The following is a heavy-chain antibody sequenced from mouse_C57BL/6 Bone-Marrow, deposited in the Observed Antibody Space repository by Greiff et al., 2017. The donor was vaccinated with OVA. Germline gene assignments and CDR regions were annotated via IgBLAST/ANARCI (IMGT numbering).Heavy chain of an antibody. J-gene: IGHJ2*01. V-gene: IGHV1-22*01. CDR2: INPNNGGT. CDR3: AREELGRNY. D-gene: IGHD4-1*01. Sequence: DVQLQESGPELVKPGASVKMSCKASGYTFTDYNMHWVKQSHGKSLEWIGYINPNNGGTSYNQKFKGKATLTVNKSSSTAYMELRSLTSEDSAVYYCAREELGRNYWGQGTTLTVSS. CDR1: GYTFTDYN.